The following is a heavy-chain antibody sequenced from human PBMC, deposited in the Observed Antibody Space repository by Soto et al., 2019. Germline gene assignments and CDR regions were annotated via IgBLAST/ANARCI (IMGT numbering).Heavy chain of an antibody. CDR1: GFTFSSYG. D-gene: IGHD1-26*01. Sequence: QVQLVESGGGVVQPGRSLRLSCAASGFTFSSYGMHWVRQAPGKGLEWVAVISYDGSNKYYADSVKGRFTISRDNSKNTLYLQMNSLRAEDTAVYYCVKDFGVGATGDYWGQGTLVTVSS. J-gene: IGHJ4*02. CDR2: ISYDGSNK. CDR3: VKDFGVGATGDY. V-gene: IGHV3-30*18.